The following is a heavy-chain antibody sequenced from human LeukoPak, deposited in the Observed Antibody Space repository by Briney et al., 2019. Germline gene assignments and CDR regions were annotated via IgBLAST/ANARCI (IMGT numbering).Heavy chain of an antibody. V-gene: IGHV4-59*01. Sequence: SETLSLTCTVSGGSISSYYWSWIRQPPGKGLEWIGYIYYSGSSNYDPSLKSRVTTSVCTSTNRFSLKLISVTAADTAVYSCARGPRPTTVEYWGQGTLVTVSS. CDR2: IYYSGSS. D-gene: IGHD1-14*01. CDR1: GGSISSYY. J-gene: IGHJ4*02. CDR3: ARGPRPTTVEY.